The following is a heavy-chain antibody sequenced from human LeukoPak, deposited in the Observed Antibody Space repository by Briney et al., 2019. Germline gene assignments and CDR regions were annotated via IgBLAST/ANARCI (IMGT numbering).Heavy chain of an antibody. Sequence: GAPVKVSCKASGYTFTSYAMHWVRQAPGQRLEWMGWINAGNGNTKYSQKFQGRVTITRDTSASTAYMELSSLRSEDTAVYYCARGSQAYYDFWSGPNPGLNFDYWGQGTLVTVSS. CDR3: ARGSQAYYDFWSGPNPGLNFDY. V-gene: IGHV1-3*01. CDR1: GYTFTSYA. J-gene: IGHJ4*02. D-gene: IGHD3-3*01. CDR2: INAGNGNT.